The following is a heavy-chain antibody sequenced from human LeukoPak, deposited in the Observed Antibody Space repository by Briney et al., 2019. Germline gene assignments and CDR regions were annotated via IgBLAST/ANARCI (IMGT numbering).Heavy chain of an antibody. Sequence: PSETLSLTCAVSGSSISSGGYSWSWIRQPPGKGLEWIGYIYYSGSTYYNPSLKSRVTISVDTSKNQFSLKLSSVTAADTAVYYCAGARGYYDSSGYYYRWFDPWGQGTLVTVSS. D-gene: IGHD3-22*01. CDR1: GSSISSGGYS. CDR2: IYYSGST. V-gene: IGHV4-30-4*07. J-gene: IGHJ5*02. CDR3: AGARGYYDSSGYYYRWFDP.